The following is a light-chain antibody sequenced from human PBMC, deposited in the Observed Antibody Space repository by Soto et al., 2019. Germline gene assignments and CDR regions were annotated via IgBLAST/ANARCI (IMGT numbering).Light chain of an antibody. Sequence: IQLSQSPSFLSASVGDRVTITCRASQGISSYLAWYQQKPGKAPKLLMYVVSTLQGGVPSRFSGSGSGTEFTLTISSLQPEDFATYYCQQLNSYPLTFGHGTKVDIK. J-gene: IGKJ3*01. V-gene: IGKV1-9*01. CDR3: QQLNSYPLT. CDR2: VVS. CDR1: QGISSY.